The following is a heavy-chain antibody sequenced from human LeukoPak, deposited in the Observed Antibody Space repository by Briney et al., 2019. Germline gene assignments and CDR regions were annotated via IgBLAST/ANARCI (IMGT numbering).Heavy chain of an antibody. J-gene: IGHJ4*02. CDR3: ATLVSTRYYFDY. D-gene: IGHD5/OR15-5a*01. V-gene: IGHV4-38-2*02. CDR2: IYHSGIT. CDR1: DYSISSGYGYY. Sequence: SETLSLTCTVSDYSISSGYGYYWGWIRQPPGKGLEWIGNIYHSGITYYNHFNSSLKSRVTISIDTSKNQFSLRLTSVTAADTAVYSCATLVSTRYYFDYWGQGTLVTASS.